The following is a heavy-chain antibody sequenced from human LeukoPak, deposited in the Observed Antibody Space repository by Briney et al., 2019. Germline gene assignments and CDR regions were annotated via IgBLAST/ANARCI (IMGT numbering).Heavy chain of an antibody. V-gene: IGHV4-61*02. CDR3: ARGYRYCNGGSCAFAFDI. CDR1: GGSISSGSYY. J-gene: IGHJ3*02. Sequence: LSETLSLTCTVSGGSISSGSYYWSWIRQPAGKGLEWIGRIYTSGSTNYNPSLKSRVTMSVDTSKNQFSLNLNSVTAADTAVYYCARGYRYCNGGSCAFAFDIWGQGTMVTVSS. CDR2: IYTSGST. D-gene: IGHD2-15*01.